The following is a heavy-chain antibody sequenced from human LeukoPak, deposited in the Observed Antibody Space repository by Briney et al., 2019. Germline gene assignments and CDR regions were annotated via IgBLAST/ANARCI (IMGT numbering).Heavy chain of an antibody. D-gene: IGHD1-26*01. CDR2: INHSGST. V-gene: IGHV4-34*01. CDR3: ARDTKDTTSDEAFDI. CDR1: GGSFSGYY. Sequence: PSETLSLTCAVYGGSFSGYYWSWIRQPPGKGLEWIGEINHSGSTNYNPSLKSRVTISVDTSKNQFSLKLNSVTAADTAVYYCARDTKDTTSDEAFDIWGQGTMVTVSS. J-gene: IGHJ3*02.